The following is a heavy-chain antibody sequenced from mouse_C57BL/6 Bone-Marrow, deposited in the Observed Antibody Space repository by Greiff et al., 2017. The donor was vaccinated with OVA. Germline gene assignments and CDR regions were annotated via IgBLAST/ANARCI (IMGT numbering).Heavy chain of an antibody. J-gene: IGHJ1*03. Sequence: VQLQQPGAELVKPGASVKLSCKASGYTFTSYWMHWVKQRPGQGLEWIGMIHPNSGSTNYNEKFKSKATLTVDKSSSTAYMQLSSLTSEDSAVYYCACYGSSPNWYFDVWGTGTTVTVSS. CDR1: GYTFTSYW. D-gene: IGHD1-1*01. V-gene: IGHV1-64*01. CDR3: ACYGSSPNWYFDV. CDR2: IHPNSGST.